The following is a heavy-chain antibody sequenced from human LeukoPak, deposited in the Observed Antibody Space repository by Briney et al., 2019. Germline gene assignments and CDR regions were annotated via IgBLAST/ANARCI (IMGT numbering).Heavy chain of an antibody. J-gene: IGHJ4*02. D-gene: IGHD3-22*01. CDR2: IRYDGSNK. Sequence: PGGSLRLSCAASGFTFSSYGMPWVRPAPGKGLEWVAFIRYDGSNKYYADSVKGRFTISRDNSKNTLYLQMNSLRAEDTAVYYCAKVLTYYYDSSGYPGDYWGQGTLVTVSS. CDR3: AKVLTYYYDSSGYPGDY. V-gene: IGHV3-30*02. CDR1: GFTFSSYG.